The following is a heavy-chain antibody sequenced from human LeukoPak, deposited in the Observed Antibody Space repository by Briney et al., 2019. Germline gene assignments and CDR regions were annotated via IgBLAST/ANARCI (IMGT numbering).Heavy chain of an antibody. Sequence: GGSLRLSCAASGFTFSSYAMSWVRQAPGKGLEWVSAISGSGGSTYYADSVKGRFTISRGNSKNTLYLQMNSLRAEDTAVYYCARDGGYENWFDPWGQGTLVTVSS. V-gene: IGHV3-23*01. J-gene: IGHJ5*02. CDR3: ARDGGYENWFDP. CDR1: GFTFSSYA. D-gene: IGHD5-12*01. CDR2: ISGSGGST.